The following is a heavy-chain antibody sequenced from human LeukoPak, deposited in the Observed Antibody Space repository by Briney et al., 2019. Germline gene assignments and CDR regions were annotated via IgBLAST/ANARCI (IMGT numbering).Heavy chain of an antibody. V-gene: IGHV3-21*01. CDR3: ARATGTYERYFQH. J-gene: IGHJ1*01. Sequence: GGSLRLSCAASGFTFSSYSMNWVRQAPGKGLEWVSSISSSSSYIYYADSVKGRFTISRDNAKNSLYLQMNSLRAEDTAVYYCARATGTYERYFQHWGQGTLVTVSS. CDR1: GFTFSSYS. D-gene: IGHD5-12*01. CDR2: ISSSSSYI.